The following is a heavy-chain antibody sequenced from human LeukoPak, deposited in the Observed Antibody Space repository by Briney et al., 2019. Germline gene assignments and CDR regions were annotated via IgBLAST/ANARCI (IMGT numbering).Heavy chain of an antibody. CDR1: GYXFTAYY. CDR2: INPDSGGT. CDR3: ARLSGSYPGLLGY. Sequence: GASVKVSCKASGYXFTAYYIHWVRQAPGQGLEWMGWINPDSGGTNYAQKFQGRVTMTRDTSISTAYMELSSLRSDDTAFYYCARLSGSYPGLLGYWGQGPLVTVSS. J-gene: IGHJ4*02. D-gene: IGHD1-26*01. V-gene: IGHV1-2*02.